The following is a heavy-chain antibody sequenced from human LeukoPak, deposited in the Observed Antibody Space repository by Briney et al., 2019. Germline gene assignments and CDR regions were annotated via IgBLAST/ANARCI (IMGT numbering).Heavy chain of an antibody. J-gene: IGHJ4*02. Sequence: GGSLRLSCAASGFSFSVSAIHWVRQASGKGLEWGGHIRRKGNDYATAYTASVKGRFTISSDDSKNTAFLQLDSLKTEDTAVYFCARLGGSPPYFDYWGQGTLVTVSS. CDR3: ARLGGSPPYFDY. D-gene: IGHD3-16*01. CDR2: IRRKGNDYAT. CDR1: GFSFSVSA. V-gene: IGHV3-73*01.